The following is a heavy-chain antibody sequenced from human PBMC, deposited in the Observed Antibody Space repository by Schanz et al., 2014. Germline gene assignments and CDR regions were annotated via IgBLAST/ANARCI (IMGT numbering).Heavy chain of an antibody. J-gene: IGHJ3*02. Sequence: EVLLVESGGGLVKPGGSLRLSCEASGFTFITYTMNWVRQAPGKGLEWVSSISGRSSHIYYADSVKGRFSISRDNAKNSLYLQLNSLRAEDTAVYYCARDRGHGDLPGDIWGQGTMVTVS. CDR3: ARDRGHGDLPGDI. D-gene: IGHD4-17*01. CDR1: GFTFITYT. V-gene: IGHV3-21*02. CDR2: ISGRSSHI.